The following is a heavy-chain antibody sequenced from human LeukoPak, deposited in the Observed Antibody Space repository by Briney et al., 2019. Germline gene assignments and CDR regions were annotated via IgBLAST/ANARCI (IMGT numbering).Heavy chain of an antibody. V-gene: IGHV3-30-3*01. Sequence: GGSLRLSCAASGFTFSSYAMHWVRQAPGKGLEWVAVISYDGSNKYYADSVKGRFTISRDNSKNTLYLQMNSLRAEDTAVYYCARVRYSYGIDAFDIWGQGTMVTVSS. D-gene: IGHD5-18*01. J-gene: IGHJ3*02. CDR2: ISYDGSNK. CDR1: GFTFSSYA. CDR3: ARVRYSYGIDAFDI.